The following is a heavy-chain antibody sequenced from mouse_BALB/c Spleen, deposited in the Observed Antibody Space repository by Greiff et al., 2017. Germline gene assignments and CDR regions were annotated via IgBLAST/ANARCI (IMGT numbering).Heavy chain of an antibody. D-gene: IGHD1-2*01. CDR2: INSNGGST. J-gene: IGHJ3*01. V-gene: IGHV5-6-3*01. Sequence: EVQLVESGGGLVQPGGSLKLSCAASGFTFSSYGMSWVRQTPDKRLELVATINSNGGSTYYPDSVKGRFTISRDNAKNTLYLQMSSLKSEDTAMYYCASGYGPAWFAYWGQGTLVTVSA. CDR3: ASGYGPAWFAY. CDR1: GFTFSSYG.